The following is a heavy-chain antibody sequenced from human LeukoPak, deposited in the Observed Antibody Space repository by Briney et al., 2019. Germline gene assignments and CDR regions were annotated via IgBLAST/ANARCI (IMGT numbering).Heavy chain of an antibody. CDR2: IYCSGST. Sequence: PSETLSLTCTVSGGSISSYYWSWVRQPPGKGLEWIGSIYCSGSTNYNPSLKSRFTISIDKSKNPFSLKMSSVTAADTAVYYCARSWSSFGVVPYWYFDLWGRGTLVTVSS. CDR1: GGSISSYY. V-gene: IGHV4-59*12. J-gene: IGHJ2*01. D-gene: IGHD3-3*01. CDR3: ARSWSSFGVVPYWYFDL.